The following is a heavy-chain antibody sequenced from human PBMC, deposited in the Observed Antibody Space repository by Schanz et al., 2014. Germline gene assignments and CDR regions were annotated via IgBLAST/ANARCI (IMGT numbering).Heavy chain of an antibody. CDR1: GFVFRTFA. V-gene: IGHV3-23*01. J-gene: IGHJ3*02. D-gene: IGHD3-10*01. Sequence: EVPLLESGGTVVQPGGSLRVSCAASGFVFRTFAMYWVRQAPGKGLEWVSAITGSGSKTYYADSVKGRFTISRDNSNNAVFLQMNSLRAEDTAVYYCAKDFFIGVARGVIISHDAIDIWGQGTKVTVSS. CDR3: AKDFFIGVARGVIISHDAIDI. CDR2: ITGSGSKT.